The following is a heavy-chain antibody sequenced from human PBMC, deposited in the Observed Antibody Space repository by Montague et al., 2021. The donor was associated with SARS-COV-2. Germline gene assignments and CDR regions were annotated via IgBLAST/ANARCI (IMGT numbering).Heavy chain of an antibody. D-gene: IGHD1-1*01. V-gene: IGHV4-39*01. CDR3: ARHRANAGSFDI. CDR1: GGSITVSRYD. Sequence: SETLSLTCNVSGGSITVSRYDWGWIRQPPGKGLEWIGSVHYTGTTSYNASLKSRLTISVDTSENQFSLKMTSVTASDTAVYYCARHRANAGSFDIWGQGTMVTVSS. J-gene: IGHJ3*02. CDR2: VHYTGTT.